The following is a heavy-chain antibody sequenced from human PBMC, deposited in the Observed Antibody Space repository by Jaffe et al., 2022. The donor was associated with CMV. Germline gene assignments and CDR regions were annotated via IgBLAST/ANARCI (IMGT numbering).Heavy chain of an antibody. CDR3: ARDLDGYWGFDS. Sequence: EVRLVESGGGQVQPGGSLRLSCAASGFEFSGYSMNWVRQAPGKGLEWVSYIRSSSSIIYYAESVRGRFTISRDNAKNSLYLQMNSLRDEDTAIYYCARDLDGYWGFDSWGQGTLVTVSS. V-gene: IGHV3-48*02. J-gene: IGHJ4*02. D-gene: IGHD2-21*01. CDR2: IRSSSSII. CDR1: GFEFSGYS.